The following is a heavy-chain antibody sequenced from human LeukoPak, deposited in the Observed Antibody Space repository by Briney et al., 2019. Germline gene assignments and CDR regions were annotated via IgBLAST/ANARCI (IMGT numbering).Heavy chain of an antibody. V-gene: IGHV4-59*01. Sequence: SETLSLTCSVSGGSISSYHLTWIRQPSGKGLEWIGYMYTGTTNYNPSLKSRVTISVDPSKNQFSLKLTSMTAADTAVYYCAREISMTVGGGAFDIWGRGTMVTVSS. J-gene: IGHJ3*02. CDR2: MYTGTT. CDR3: AREISMTVGGGAFDI. D-gene: IGHD3-3*02. CDR1: GGSISSYH.